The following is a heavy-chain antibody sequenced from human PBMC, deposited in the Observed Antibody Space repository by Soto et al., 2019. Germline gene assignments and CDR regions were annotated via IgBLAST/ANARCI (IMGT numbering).Heavy chain of an antibody. CDR1: GFTFSSYA. Sequence: LGGSLRLSCAASGFTFSSYAMSWVRQAPGKGLEWVSAISGSGGSTYYADSVKGRFTISRDNSKNTLYLQMNSLRAEDTAVYYCAKVFKREAAAGTRVYYFDDWGQGTLVTVSS. J-gene: IGHJ4*02. V-gene: IGHV3-23*01. CDR2: ISGSGGST. D-gene: IGHD6-13*01. CDR3: AKVFKREAAAGTRVYYFDD.